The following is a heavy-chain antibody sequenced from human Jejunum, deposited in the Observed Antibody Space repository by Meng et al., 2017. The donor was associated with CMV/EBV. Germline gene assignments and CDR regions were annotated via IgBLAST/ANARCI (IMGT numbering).Heavy chain of an antibody. CDR3: ARDQPNYYDPSQSFQY. CDR1: YW. D-gene: IGHD3-3*01. CDR2: IKEDGSER. V-gene: IGHV3-7*01. Sequence: YWMSWVRQAPGKGLEWVANIKEDGSERFFVDAVKSRFTIARDDAQNSVYLEMNSLKVEDTGVYYCARDQPNYYDPSQSFQYWGQGTLVTVSS. J-gene: IGHJ1*01.